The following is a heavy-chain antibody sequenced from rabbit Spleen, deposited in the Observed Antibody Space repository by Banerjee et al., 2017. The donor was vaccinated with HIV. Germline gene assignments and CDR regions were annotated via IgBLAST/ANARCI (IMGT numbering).Heavy chain of an antibody. CDR1: GLDFSSSYW. Sequence: QEQLVESGGDLVKPGASLTLTCKASGLDFSSSYWICWVRQAPGKGLEWIACIDVVKSGSTYYETWAKGRFTISKTSSTTVSLQVTSLTAADTATYFCVREVAAKFSLWGPGTLVTVS. D-gene: IGHD4-1*01. CDR3: VREVAAKFSL. J-gene: IGHJ4*01. V-gene: IGHV1S45*01. CDR2: IDVVKSGST.